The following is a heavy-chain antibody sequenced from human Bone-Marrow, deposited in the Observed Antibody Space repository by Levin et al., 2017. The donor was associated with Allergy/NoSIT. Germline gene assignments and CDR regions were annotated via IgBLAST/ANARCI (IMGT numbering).Heavy chain of an antibody. J-gene: IGHJ4*02. Sequence: GGSLRLSCAASGFTFSSCAMSWVRQAPGKGLEWVSASSGSGGSTYYADSVKGRFTISRDNSKNTLYLQMNSLRAEDTAVYYGAKGRVPAAIIPGDFDYWGQGTLVTVSS. CDR1: GFTFSSCA. D-gene: IGHD2-2*02. CDR2: SSGSGGST. V-gene: IGHV3-23*01. CDR3: AKGRVPAAIIPGDFDY.